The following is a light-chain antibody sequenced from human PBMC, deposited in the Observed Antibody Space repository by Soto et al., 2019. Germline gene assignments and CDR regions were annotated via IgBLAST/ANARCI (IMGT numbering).Light chain of an antibody. Sequence: EIVRTQSPATLSASLGDRSTISCRASQSVSNDLAWYQQKPGQAPRFLIYGASTRATGIPARFSGSWSGTDFTLTISSLQSEDLAVYYCQQYNNWPWTFGQGTKVDIK. J-gene: IGKJ1*01. CDR3: QQYNNWPWT. CDR1: QSVSND. V-gene: IGKV3D-15*01. CDR2: GAS.